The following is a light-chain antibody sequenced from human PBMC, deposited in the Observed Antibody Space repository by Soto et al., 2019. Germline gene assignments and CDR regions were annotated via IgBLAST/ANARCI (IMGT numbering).Light chain of an antibody. V-gene: IGKV3-15*01. Sequence: EIVLTQSPGTLSVSPGERATLSCRASQSVSSNVAWYQQKPGQAPRLLINGASTRATGTPARFSGSGSGTEFTLTISSLQSEDIAVYYCQQHDDWPRTFGQGTKVDIK. CDR1: QSVSSN. CDR2: GAS. CDR3: QQHDDWPRT. J-gene: IGKJ1*01.